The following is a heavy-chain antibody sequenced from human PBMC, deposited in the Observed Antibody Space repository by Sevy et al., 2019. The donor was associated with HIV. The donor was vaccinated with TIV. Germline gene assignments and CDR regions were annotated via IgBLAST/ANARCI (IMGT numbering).Heavy chain of an antibody. D-gene: IGHD6-13*01. V-gene: IGHV3-7*01. J-gene: IGHJ4*02. CDR3: VGAIAADGSF. CDR2: IKQDGSLK. Sequence: GGSLRLSCAASGFTLNNYWMNWVRQAPGKGLEWVANIKQDGSLKYYVDSVKGRFTISRDNARNLVFLQMNSLRVEDTALYYGVGAIAADGSFWGQGTLVTVSS. CDR1: GFTLNNYW.